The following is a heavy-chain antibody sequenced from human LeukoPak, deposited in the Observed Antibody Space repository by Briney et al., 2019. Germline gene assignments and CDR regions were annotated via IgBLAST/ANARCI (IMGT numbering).Heavy chain of an antibody. CDR2: IYTGGST. Sequence: PSETLSLTCTVSGGSISSARYFWSWIRQPAGKGLEWIGRIYTGGSTNYNPSLKSRVTISVDTSKNQFSLQLNSVTAADTAVYYCASPSDYSDYYYYIDVWGKGTTVTVS. D-gene: IGHD4-11*01. CDR3: ASPSDYSDYYYYIDV. CDR1: GGSISSARYF. J-gene: IGHJ6*03. V-gene: IGHV4-61*02.